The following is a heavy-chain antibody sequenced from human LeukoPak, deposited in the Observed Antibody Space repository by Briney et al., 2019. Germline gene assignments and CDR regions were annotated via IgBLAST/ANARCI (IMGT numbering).Heavy chain of an antibody. Sequence: RSSETLSLTCAVYGGSFSGYYWNWIRQPPGKGLEWIGEINHSGSTNYNPSLKSRVTISVDTSKNQFSLKLTSVTAADTAKYYCARGLIVPGGRFDPWGQGTLVSVSS. CDR2: INHSGST. CDR1: GGSFSGYY. CDR3: ARGLIVPGGRFDP. V-gene: IGHV4-34*01. D-gene: IGHD2-21*01. J-gene: IGHJ5*02.